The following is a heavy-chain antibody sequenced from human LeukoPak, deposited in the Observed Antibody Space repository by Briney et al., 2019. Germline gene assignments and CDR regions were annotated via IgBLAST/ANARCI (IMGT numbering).Heavy chain of an antibody. CDR3: ARGRRRAPRYGSAFDI. D-gene: IGHD3-10*01. V-gene: IGHV4-31*03. CDR1: GGSISSGGYY. J-gene: IGHJ3*02. Sequence: SETLSLTCTVSGGSISSGGYYWSWIRQHPGKGLEWIGYIYYSESTYYNPSLKSRVTVSVDTSKNQFSLKLSSVTAADTAVYYCARGRRRAPRYGSAFDIWGQGTMVTVSS. CDR2: IYYSEST.